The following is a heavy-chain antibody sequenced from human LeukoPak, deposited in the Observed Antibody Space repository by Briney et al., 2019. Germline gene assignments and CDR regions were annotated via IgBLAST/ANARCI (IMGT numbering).Heavy chain of an antibody. CDR1: GFSFSGHW. D-gene: IGHD6-6*01. V-gene: IGHV3-74*01. CDR3: ARGPNSNWSGLDF. CDR2: ISPTGSTT. Sequence: GGSLRLSCTASGFSFSGHWMHWARQLPGKGLVWVSRISPTGSTTSYADSVRGRFTVSRDNAKNTLYLQVNNLRAEDTAVYYCARGPNSNWSGLDFWGQGALLTVSS. J-gene: IGHJ4*02.